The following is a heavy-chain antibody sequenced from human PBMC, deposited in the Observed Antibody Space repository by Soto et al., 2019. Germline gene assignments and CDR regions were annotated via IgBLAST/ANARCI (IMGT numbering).Heavy chain of an antibody. J-gene: IGHJ4*02. CDR3: ARDNLEDIDLRGYCFDS. CDR1: GATFSTSS. D-gene: IGHD2-15*01. Sequence: QVQLEQSGAEVKKPGSSVKVSCKVSGATFSTSSISWVRQAPGQGLEWMGAIIPIFGTTNYAQEFQSRLTITADESTRTAYMELTPLGSQDTALYFCARDNLEDIDLRGYCFDSWGQGTLVTVSS. V-gene: IGHV1-69*01. CDR2: IIPIFGTT.